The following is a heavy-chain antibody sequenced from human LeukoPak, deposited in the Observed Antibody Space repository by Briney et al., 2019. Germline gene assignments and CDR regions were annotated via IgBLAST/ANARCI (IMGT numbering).Heavy chain of an antibody. Sequence: SETLSLTCTVSGGSISSYYWSWIRQPAGKGLEWIGRIYTSGSTNYNPSLKSRVTISVDTSKNQFSLKLSSVTAADTAVYYCAREWYCSSTSCYAGINWFYPWGQGTLVTVSS. V-gene: IGHV4-4*07. CDR2: IYTSGST. CDR1: GGSISSYY. J-gene: IGHJ5*02. D-gene: IGHD2-2*01. CDR3: AREWYCSSTSCYAGINWFYP.